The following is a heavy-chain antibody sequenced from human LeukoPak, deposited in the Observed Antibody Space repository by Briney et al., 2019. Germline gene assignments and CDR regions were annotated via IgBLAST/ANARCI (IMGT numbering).Heavy chain of an antibody. CDR2: ISAYNGNT. CDR1: GYTFTSYG. CDR3: ARGITGTPLNY. V-gene: IGHV1-18*01. Sequence: ASVTVSCKASGYTFTSYGISWVRQAPGQGLEWMGWISAYNGNTNYAQKMPGRVTMTTHTSTSTAYMELRSLRSDDTAVYYCARGITGTPLNYWGQGTLVTVSS. J-gene: IGHJ4*02. D-gene: IGHD1-20*01.